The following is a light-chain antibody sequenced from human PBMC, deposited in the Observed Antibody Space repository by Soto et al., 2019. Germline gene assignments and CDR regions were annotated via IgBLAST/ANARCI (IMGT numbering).Light chain of an antibody. Sequence: QSALTQPPSASGSPGQSVTISCTGTSSDVGGYNFVSWYQQHPGKAPKLMIYEVNKRPSGVPNRFSGSKSGNTASLTVSGLQAEDEDDYYCSSNVGNNNRYVFGTGTKLTVL. CDR1: SSDVGGYNF. CDR3: SSNVGNNNRYV. V-gene: IGLV2-8*01. J-gene: IGLJ1*01. CDR2: EVN.